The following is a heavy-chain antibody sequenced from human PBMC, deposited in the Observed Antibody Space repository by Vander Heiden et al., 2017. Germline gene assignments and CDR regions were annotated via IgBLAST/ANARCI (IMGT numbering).Heavy chain of an antibody. V-gene: IGHV1-46*03. Sequence: QFQLVQSGAEVKKPWASAKVSCKASGYRFTSYYLHWVRQAPGQGLEWMGIINPRVGITNYAHKFQGRVTMTRDTSTRTVYMDLGSLRSEYRAVYDCARGNIDYWCQGPLVTLSS. CDR3: ARGNIDY. CDR1: GYRFTSYY. J-gene: IGHJ4*02. CDR2: INPRVGIT.